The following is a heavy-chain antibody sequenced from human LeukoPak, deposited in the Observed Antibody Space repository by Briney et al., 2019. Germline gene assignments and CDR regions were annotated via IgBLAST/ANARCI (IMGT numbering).Heavy chain of an antibody. CDR3: ARPGVVGATYYFDY. CDR2: IYPADSDT. V-gene: IGHV5-51*01. J-gene: IGHJ4*02. D-gene: IGHD1-26*01. Sequence: GESLQSSCKASGYTFTSYWIGWVRQMPGKGLEWMGIIYPADSDTTYSPSFQGQVTISADKSISTAYLQWSSLKASDTAICYCARPGVVGATYYFDYWGQGTLVAVSS. CDR1: GYTFTSYW.